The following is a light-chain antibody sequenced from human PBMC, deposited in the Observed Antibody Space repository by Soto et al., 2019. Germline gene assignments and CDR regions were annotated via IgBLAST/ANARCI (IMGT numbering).Light chain of an antibody. Sequence: DIQMTQSPSSLSASIGDRITITCQASGDITQYLHWYHHKSQRAPKLLIYDASNLNSGVPTRFSGSGFGTHFIFNIASLQPDDAETYYCQQSVSLPLSFGGGHRVEIK. CDR2: DAS. J-gene: IGKJ4*01. CDR1: GDITQY. CDR3: QQSVSLPLS. V-gene: IGKV1-33*01.